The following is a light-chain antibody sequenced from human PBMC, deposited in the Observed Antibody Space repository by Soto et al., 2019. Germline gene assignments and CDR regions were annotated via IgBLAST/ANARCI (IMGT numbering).Light chain of an antibody. CDR2: GAS. V-gene: IGKV1-9*01. Sequence: DIQLTQSPSFLSASVGDRVTITCRASQGISSYLAWYQQKPGKAPNLLIYGASTLQSGVPSRFRGSRSGTEFTLTISSLQPEDFATYYWQQLNNYPRVTFGGGTKVEIK. CDR1: QGISSY. CDR3: QQLNNYPRVT. J-gene: IGKJ4*01.